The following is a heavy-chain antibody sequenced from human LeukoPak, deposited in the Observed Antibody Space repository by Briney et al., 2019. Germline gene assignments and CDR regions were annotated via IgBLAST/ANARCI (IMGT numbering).Heavy chain of an antibody. CDR1: GGSISSYY. D-gene: IGHD3-22*01. CDR3: ARDRSYYDSSGYSYFDY. CDR2: IYYSGST. Sequence: PSETLSLTCTVSGGSISSYYWSWIRQPPGKGPEWIGYIYYSGSTNYNPSLKSRVTISVDTSKNQFSLKLSSVTAADTAVYYCARDRSYYDSSGYSYFDYWGQGTLVTVSS. J-gene: IGHJ4*02. V-gene: IGHV4-59*01.